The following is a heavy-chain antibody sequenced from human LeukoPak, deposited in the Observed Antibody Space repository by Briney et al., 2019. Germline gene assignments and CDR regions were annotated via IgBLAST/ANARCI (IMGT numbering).Heavy chain of an antibody. CDR1: GFTFDDYA. CDR3: AKGNRLQYYGMGV. CDR2: ISWNSGSI. J-gene: IGHJ6*02. V-gene: IGHV3-9*01. Sequence: GGSLRLSCAASGFTFDDYAMHWVRQAPGKGLEWVSGISWNSGSIGYADSVKGRFTISRDNAKNSLYLQMNSLRAEDTALYYCAKGNRLQYYGMGVWGQGTTVTVSS.